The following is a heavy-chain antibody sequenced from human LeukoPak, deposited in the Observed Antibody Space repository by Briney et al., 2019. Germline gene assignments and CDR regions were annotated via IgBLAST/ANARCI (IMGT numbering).Heavy chain of an antibody. CDR3: ARVNAYYDSSGYAIDY. Sequence: SETLSLTCTVSGGSIRSSYYYWGWIRQPPGKGLEWIGSIYDSGSTYYNPSLKSRVTISVDTSKNQFSLKLSSVTAADTAVYYCARVNAYYDSSGYAIDYWGQGTLVTVSS. J-gene: IGHJ4*02. V-gene: IGHV4-39*07. D-gene: IGHD3-22*01. CDR1: GGSIRSSYYY. CDR2: IYDSGST.